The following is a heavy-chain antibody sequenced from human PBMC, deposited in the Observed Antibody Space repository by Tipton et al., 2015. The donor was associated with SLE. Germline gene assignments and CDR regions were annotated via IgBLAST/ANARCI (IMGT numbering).Heavy chain of an antibody. V-gene: IGHV4-4*08. D-gene: IGHD6-19*01. CDR3: ARGLSSGLYYFDS. CDR2: IYTSGTT. J-gene: IGHJ4*02. CDR1: GGSFSDYY. Sequence: TLSLTCAVYGGSFSDYYWSWIRQPPGKTLEWIGYIYTSGTTNYNPSLESRVTMSLDRSNNQFSLRLTSLTAADTAIYYCARGLSSGLYYFDSWGQGTLVTVSS.